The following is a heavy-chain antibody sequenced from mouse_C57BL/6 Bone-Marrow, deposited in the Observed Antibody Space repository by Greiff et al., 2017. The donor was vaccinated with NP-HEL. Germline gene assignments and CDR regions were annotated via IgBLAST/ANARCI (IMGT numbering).Heavy chain of an antibody. Sequence: EVQLQQSGPELVKPGASVKIPCKASGYTFTDYNMDWVKQSHGQSLEWIGDFNPNNGGTIYNQQFKGKATLTVDKSSSTAYMELRMLTSEDTADYYWARRQLRRLFAYWGQGTLVTVSA. D-gene: IGHD3-2*02. V-gene: IGHV1-18*01. CDR1: GYTFTDYN. J-gene: IGHJ3*01. CDR2: FNPNNGGT. CDR3: ARRQLRRLFAY.